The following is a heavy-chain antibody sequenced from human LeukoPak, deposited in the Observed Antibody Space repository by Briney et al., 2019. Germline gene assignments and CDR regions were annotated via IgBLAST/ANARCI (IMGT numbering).Heavy chain of an antibody. CDR3: ARDLGHTSGLDY. D-gene: IGHD3-10*01. CDR2: IWYDGSNK. V-gene: IGHV3-33*01. CDR1: GFTFSSYG. Sequence: GGSLRLPCAASGFTFSSYGMHWVRQAPGKGLEWVAVIWYDGSNKYYADSVKGRFTISRDNSKNTLYLQMNSLRAEDTAVYYCARDLGHTSGLDYWGQGTLATVSS. J-gene: IGHJ4*02.